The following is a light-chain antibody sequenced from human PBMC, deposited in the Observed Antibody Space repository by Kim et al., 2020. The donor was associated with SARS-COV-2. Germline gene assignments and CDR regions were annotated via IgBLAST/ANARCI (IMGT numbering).Light chain of an antibody. CDR1: QYITKY. CDR3: QQDYNGPLT. V-gene: IGKV1-39*01. Sequence: EGERITNRGRARQYITKYLNGYQQKPGKDPKLLIYAASSLQSGVPSRFSGVGSATDFSLTITRLQPEDFATYYCQQDYNGPLTFGGGTKVDIK. J-gene: IGKJ4*01. CDR2: AAS.